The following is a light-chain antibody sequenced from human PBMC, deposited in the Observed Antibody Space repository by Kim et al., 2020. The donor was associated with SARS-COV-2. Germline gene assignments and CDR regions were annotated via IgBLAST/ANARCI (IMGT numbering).Light chain of an antibody. CDR1: NIGSKS. CDR2: YDS. Sequence: SYELTQPPSVSVAPGKTARITCGGNNIGSKSVHWYQQKPDQAPVLVIYYDSDRPSGIPERFSGSNSGNTATLTISRVEAGDEGDYYCQVWDSSSDPVVFGGGTQLTVL. V-gene: IGLV3-21*04. J-gene: IGLJ2*01. CDR3: QVWDSSSDPVV.